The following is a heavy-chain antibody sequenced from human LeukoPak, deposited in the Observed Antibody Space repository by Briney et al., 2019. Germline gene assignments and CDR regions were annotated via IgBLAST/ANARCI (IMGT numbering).Heavy chain of an antibody. D-gene: IGHD3-22*01. Sequence: SETLSLTCTVSGYSISSGYYWGWIRQPPGKGLEWIGTIYHSGSTYYNPSLKSRVTISVDTSKNQFSLRLSSVTAADTAVYYCARDWEAISSGYYWSVRWFDPRGQGTLVTVSS. V-gene: IGHV4-38-2*02. CDR1: GYSISSGYY. CDR2: IYHSGST. CDR3: ARDWEAISSGYYWSVRWFDP. J-gene: IGHJ5*02.